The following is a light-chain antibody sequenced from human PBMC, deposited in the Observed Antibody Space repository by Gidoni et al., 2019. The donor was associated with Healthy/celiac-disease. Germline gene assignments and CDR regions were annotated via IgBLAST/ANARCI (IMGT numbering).Light chain of an antibody. CDR1: SSNIGNNN. J-gene: IGLJ2*01. CDR3: GTWDSSLSAVV. V-gene: IGLV1-51*01. Sequence: QSVLTHPPSVSSPPGQKVPIAFSGSSSNIGNNNVSWYQHLPGTAPKLLSYDNNKRPSGIPDRFSGSKSGTSATLGITGLQTGDEADYYCGTWDSSLSAVVFGGGTKLTVL. CDR2: DNN.